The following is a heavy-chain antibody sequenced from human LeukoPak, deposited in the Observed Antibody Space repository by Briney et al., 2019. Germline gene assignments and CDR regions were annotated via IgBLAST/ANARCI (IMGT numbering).Heavy chain of an antibody. Sequence: GGSLRLSCAASGCTFSSYWMTWVGQAPGTGLEGVAHLKQDGSEKYYVDSVKGRFTISRDNAKNSLYLQMNSLRAEDTAVYYCARASEYSYFDYWGQGTLVTVSS. CDR2: LKQDGSEK. D-gene: IGHD1-1*01. V-gene: IGHV3-7*01. CDR3: ARASEYSYFDY. J-gene: IGHJ4*02. CDR1: GCTFSSYW.